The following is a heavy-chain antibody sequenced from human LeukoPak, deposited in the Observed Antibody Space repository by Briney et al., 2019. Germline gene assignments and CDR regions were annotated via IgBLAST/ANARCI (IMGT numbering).Heavy chain of an antibody. V-gene: IGHV1-2*02. CDR2: INPNSGGT. D-gene: IGHD6-19*01. Sequence: ASVKVSCKGTGYAFTNYYSHLVRHAPGQGLEWMGWINPNSGGTDFAQKFQGRVTMIRDTSISTAYMEVSRLTYDDTAIYYCARRDKGIAVAGPFDYWGQGTLVTVSS. CDR1: GYAFTNYY. J-gene: IGHJ4*02. CDR3: ARRDKGIAVAGPFDY.